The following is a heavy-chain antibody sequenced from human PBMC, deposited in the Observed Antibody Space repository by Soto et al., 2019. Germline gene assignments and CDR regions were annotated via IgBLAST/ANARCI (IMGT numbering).Heavy chain of an antibody. J-gene: IGHJ4*02. D-gene: IGHD6-13*01. Sequence: GASVKVSCKASGYTFTSYAMHWVRQAPGQRLEWMGWINAGNGNTKYSQKFQGRVTITRDTSASTAYMELSSLRSEDTAVYYCARDLRRAAAEVGLGYRGQGTLVTVSS. CDR2: INAGNGNT. CDR1: GYTFTSYA. CDR3: ARDLRRAAAEVGLGY. V-gene: IGHV1-3*01.